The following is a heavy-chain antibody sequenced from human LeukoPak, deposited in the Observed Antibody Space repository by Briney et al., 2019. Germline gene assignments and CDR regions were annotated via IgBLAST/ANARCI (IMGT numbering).Heavy chain of an antibody. Sequence: PGGSLRLSCAASGFTFSSYAMSWVRQAPGKGLEWVSYISSSGSTIYYADSVKGRFTVSRDNAKNSLYLQMNSLRAEDTAVYYCARGSYNWNYDYWGQGTLVTVSS. CDR2: ISSSGSTI. CDR1: GFTFSSYA. D-gene: IGHD1-7*01. CDR3: ARGSYNWNYDY. V-gene: IGHV3-48*04. J-gene: IGHJ4*02.